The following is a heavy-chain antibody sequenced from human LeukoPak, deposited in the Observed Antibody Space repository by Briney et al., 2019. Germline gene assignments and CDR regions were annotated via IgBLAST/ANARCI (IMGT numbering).Heavy chain of an antibody. CDR1: GFTFSSYA. CDR3: ARDLVDTAMGD. CDR2: ISYDGSNK. J-gene: IGHJ4*02. Sequence: GGSLRLSCAASGFTFSSYAMHWVRQAPGKGLEWVAVISYDGSNKYYADSVKGRFTISRDNSKNTLYLQMNSLRAEDTAVYYCARDLVDTAMGDWGQGTLVTVSS. D-gene: IGHD5-18*01. V-gene: IGHV3-30*04.